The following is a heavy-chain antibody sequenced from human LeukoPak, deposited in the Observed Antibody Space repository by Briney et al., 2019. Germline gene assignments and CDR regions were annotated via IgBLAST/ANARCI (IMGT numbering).Heavy chain of an antibody. CDR1: GFTFTTYG. J-gene: IGHJ4*02. V-gene: IGHV3-23*01. Sequence: GGSLRLSCRTSGFTFTTYGMAWVRQAPGKGLEWVSVISGSGYSTYYADSVKGRFTISRDNSKNTLYLQTNSLRAEDTAVYYCAKDCGDYAYYFHYWGQGTLVTVSS. CDR3: AKDCGDYAYYFHY. D-gene: IGHD4-17*01. CDR2: ISGSGYST.